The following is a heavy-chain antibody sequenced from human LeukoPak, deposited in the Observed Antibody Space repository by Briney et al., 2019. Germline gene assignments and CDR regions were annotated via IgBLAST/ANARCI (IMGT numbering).Heavy chain of an antibody. CDR1: GFTFSNYW. CDR3: ARAETLAAIYFDF. D-gene: IGHD6-25*01. V-gene: IGHV4-59*01. CDR2: IFHSGIT. Sequence: GSPRLSCAASGFTFSNYWMTWVRQAPGKGLEWIGYIFHSGITTYNPSLKSRVTISLDSSKNQFFLRLTSVTAADTAMYYCARAETLAAIYFDFWGQGSLVTVSS. J-gene: IGHJ4*02.